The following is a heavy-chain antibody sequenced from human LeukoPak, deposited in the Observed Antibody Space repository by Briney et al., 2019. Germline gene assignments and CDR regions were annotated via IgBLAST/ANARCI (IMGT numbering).Heavy chain of an antibody. D-gene: IGHD1-26*01. J-gene: IGHJ5*02. V-gene: IGHV1-46*01. CDR3: ARDNSVGETAWWFDP. CDR1: GYTFTSYY. CDR2: INPSGGST. Sequence: ASVKVSCKASGYTFTSYYMHWVRQAPGQGLEWMGIINPSGGSTSYAQKFQGRVTMTRDTSTSTVYMELSSLRSEDTAVYYCARDNSVGETAWWFDPWGQGTLVTVSS.